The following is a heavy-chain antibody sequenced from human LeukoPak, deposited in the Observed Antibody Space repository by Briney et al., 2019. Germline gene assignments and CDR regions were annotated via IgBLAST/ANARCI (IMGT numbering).Heavy chain of an antibody. D-gene: IGHD3-3*01. V-gene: IGHV3-74*01. CDR1: GFTFSSYS. CDR2: INTDGSST. CDR3: ARRITIFGVARD. Sequence: PGGSLRLSCAASGFTFSSYSINWVRQAPGKGLVWVSRINTDGSSTSYADSVKGRFTISRDNAKNSLYLQMNSLRAEDTAVYYCARRITIFGVARDWGQGTLVTVSS. J-gene: IGHJ4*02.